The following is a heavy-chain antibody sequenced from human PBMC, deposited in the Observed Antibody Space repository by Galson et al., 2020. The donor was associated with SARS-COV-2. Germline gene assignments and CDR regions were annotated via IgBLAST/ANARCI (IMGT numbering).Heavy chain of an antibody. CDR3: ARMPYYYDSSGYRAAFDI. V-gene: IGHV1-2*02. J-gene: IGHJ3*02. Sequence: ASVKVSCKASGYTFTGYYMHWVRQAPGQGLEWMGWINPNSGGTNYAQKFQGRVTMTRDTSISTAYMELSRLRSDDTAVYHCARMPYYYDSSGYRAAFDIWGQGTMVTVSS. CDR2: INPNSGGT. CDR1: GYTFTGYY. D-gene: IGHD3-22*01.